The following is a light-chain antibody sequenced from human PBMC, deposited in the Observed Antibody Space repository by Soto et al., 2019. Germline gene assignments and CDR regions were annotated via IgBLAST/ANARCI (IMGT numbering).Light chain of an antibody. Sequence: QSVLTQPPSASGTPGQRVTISCSGSSSNIETNTVDWYQHLPGTAPKVLIFNNNQRPSGVPDRFSGSKSGTSASLAISGLQSEDEADYYCAVWDDSLSGMVFGGGTNLTVL. V-gene: IGLV1-44*01. CDR1: SSNIETNT. CDR3: AVWDDSLSGMV. CDR2: NNN. J-gene: IGLJ2*01.